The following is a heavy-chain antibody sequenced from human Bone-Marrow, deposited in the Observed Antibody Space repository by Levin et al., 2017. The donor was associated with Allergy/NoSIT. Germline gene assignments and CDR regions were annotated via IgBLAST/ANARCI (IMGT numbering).Heavy chain of an antibody. V-gene: IGHV3-30*03. J-gene: IGHJ4*02. CDR1: GFTFSGYG. CDR2: ISQDASDT. CDR3: ARDDSSSWYGGFIY. Sequence: PGGSLRLSCAASGFTFSGYGMHWVRQAPGKGLEWVAVISQDASDTYYAESVKGRFTVSRDNSKKTLYLQMNSLRPEDTAVYYCARDDSSSWYGGFIYWGQGTEVTVSS. D-gene: IGHD6-13*01.